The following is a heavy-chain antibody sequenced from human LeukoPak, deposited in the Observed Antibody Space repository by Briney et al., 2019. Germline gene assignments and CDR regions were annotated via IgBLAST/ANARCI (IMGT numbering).Heavy chain of an antibody. CDR3: ASPSNYYDSSGSPGYFDY. V-gene: IGHV1-69*06. Sequence: SVKVSCKASGGTFSSYAISWVRQAPGQGHEWMGGIILIFGTATYAQKFQGRVTITADKSTSTAYMELSSLRSEDTAVYYCASPSNYYDSSGSPGYFDYWGQGTLVTVSS. D-gene: IGHD3-22*01. CDR2: IILIFGTA. J-gene: IGHJ4*02. CDR1: GGTFSSYA.